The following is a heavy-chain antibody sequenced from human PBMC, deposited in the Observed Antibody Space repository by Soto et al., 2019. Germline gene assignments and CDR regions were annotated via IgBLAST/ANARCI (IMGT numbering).Heavy chain of an antibody. J-gene: IGHJ4*02. CDR2: ISAYNGNT. Sequence: QVQLVQSGAEVKKPGASVKVSCKASGYTFTSYGISWVRQAPGQGLEWMGWISAYNGNTNYAQKLQGRVTMTTDTSTSTAYMELRSLRSDDTAVYYCATYGGGYCSGGSCSSFDYWGQGTLVTVSS. V-gene: IGHV1-18*01. D-gene: IGHD2-15*01. CDR1: GYTFTSYG. CDR3: ATYGGGYCSGGSCSSFDY.